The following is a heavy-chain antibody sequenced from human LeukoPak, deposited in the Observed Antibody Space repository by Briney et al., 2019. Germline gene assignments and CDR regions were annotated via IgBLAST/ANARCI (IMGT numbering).Heavy chain of an antibody. CDR3: ARADTAMDAFDI. V-gene: IGHV4-30-2*01. CDR2: IYHSGST. CDR1: GGSISSYS. D-gene: IGHD5-18*01. Sequence: PSETLSLTCTVSGGSISSYSWSWIRQPPGKGLEWIGYIYHSGSTYYNPSLKSRVTISVDRSKNQFSLKLSSVTAADTAVYYCARADTAMDAFDIWGQGTMVTVSS. J-gene: IGHJ3*02.